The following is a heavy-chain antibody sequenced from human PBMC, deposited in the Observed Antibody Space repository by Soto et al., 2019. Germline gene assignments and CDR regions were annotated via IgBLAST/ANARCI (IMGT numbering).Heavy chain of an antibody. CDR1: GYTFTSYA. Sequence: VASVKVSCKASGYTFTSYAMHWVRQAPGQRLEWMGWINAGNGNTKYSQKFQGRVTITRDTSASTAYMELSSLRSEDTAVYYCARSSRRCSSTSCFGLAYYYYGMDVWGQGTTVTVSS. CDR3: ARSSRRCSSTSCFGLAYYYYGMDV. V-gene: IGHV1-3*01. CDR2: INAGNGNT. J-gene: IGHJ6*02. D-gene: IGHD2-2*01.